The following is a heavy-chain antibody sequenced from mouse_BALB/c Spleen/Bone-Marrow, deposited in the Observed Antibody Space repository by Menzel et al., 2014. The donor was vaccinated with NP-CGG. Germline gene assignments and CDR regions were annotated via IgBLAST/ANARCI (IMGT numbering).Heavy chain of an antibody. Sequence: VQLQQSGAELVTPGASVKLSCKASGYTFTTYWMHWVKQRPGHGLEWIGQVDPSDGYTNYSQMFKGKATLTVDKSSSTAYMQPSSLSSEDSAVYYCARGGDNFAWFAYWGQGTLVTASA. D-gene: IGHD1-3*01. V-gene: IGHV1-69*02. CDR3: ARGGDNFAWFAY. CDR2: VDPSDGYT. J-gene: IGHJ3*01. CDR1: GYTFTTYW.